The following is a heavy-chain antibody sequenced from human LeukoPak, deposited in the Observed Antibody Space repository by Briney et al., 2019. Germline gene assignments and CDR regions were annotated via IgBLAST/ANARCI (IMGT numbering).Heavy chain of an antibody. CDR2: IYYSGST. Sequence: SETLSLTCTVSGGSISSYYWSWIRQPPGKGLEWIGYIYYSGSTNYNPSLKSRVTISVDTSKNQFSLKLSSVTAADTAVYYCARGTFWSGYYCYYYGMDVWGQGTTVTVSS. V-gene: IGHV4-59*01. J-gene: IGHJ6*02. CDR1: GGSISSYY. D-gene: IGHD3-3*01. CDR3: ARGTFWSGYYCYYYGMDV.